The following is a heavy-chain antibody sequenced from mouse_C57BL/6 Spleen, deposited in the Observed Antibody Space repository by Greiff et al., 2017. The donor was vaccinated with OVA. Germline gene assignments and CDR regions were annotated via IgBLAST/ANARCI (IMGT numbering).Heavy chain of an antibody. CDR3: ARSGYDYDEAAQATAAY. D-gene: IGHD2-4*01. CDR2: IYPGDGDT. Sequence: QVQLQQSGAELVKPGASVKISCKASGYAFSSYWMNWVKQRPGKGLEWIGQIYPGDGDTNYNGKFKGKATLTADKSSSTAYMQLSSLTSEDSAVYFCARSGYDYDEAAQATAAYWGQGTLVTVSA. V-gene: IGHV1-80*01. J-gene: IGHJ3*01. CDR1: GYAFSSYW.